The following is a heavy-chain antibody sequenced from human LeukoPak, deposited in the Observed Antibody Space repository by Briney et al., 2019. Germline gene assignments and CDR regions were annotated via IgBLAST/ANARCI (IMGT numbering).Heavy chain of an antibody. CDR2: IYTSGST. Sequence: SETLSLTCTVSGGSISSYYWSWIRQPAGKGLEWIGRIYTSGSTNYNPSLKSRVTMSVDTSKNQFSLKPSSVTAADTAVYYCAREDCSGGSCQDGFDYWGQGTLVTVSS. CDR1: GGSISSYY. D-gene: IGHD2-15*01. CDR3: AREDCSGGSCQDGFDY. V-gene: IGHV4-4*07. J-gene: IGHJ4*02.